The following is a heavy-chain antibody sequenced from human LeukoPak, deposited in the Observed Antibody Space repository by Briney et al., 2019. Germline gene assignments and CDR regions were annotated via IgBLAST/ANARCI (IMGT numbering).Heavy chain of an antibody. CDR3: ARENSGSYREFDY. CDR1: GGSIRSYY. J-gene: IGHJ4*02. CDR2: IYTSGST. D-gene: IGHD1-26*01. V-gene: IGHV4-4*07. Sequence: SETLSLTCTVSGGSIRSYYWSWVRQPAGKGLEWIGRIYTSGSTNYTASLKSRLSISVDTSKNQFSLKLSSVTAADTAVFYCARENSGSYREFDYWGQGTLVTVSS.